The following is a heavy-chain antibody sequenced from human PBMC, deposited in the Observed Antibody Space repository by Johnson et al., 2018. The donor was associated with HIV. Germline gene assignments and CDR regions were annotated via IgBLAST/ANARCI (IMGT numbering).Heavy chain of an antibody. CDR2: IKQDGSEK. CDR1: GFTFSSYW. Sequence: VQLVESGGGLVQPGGSLRLSCAASGFTFSSYWMSWVRQAPGKGLEWVANIKQDGSEKYYVDSVKGRFTISRDNAKNSLYLQMNSLRAEDTAVYYCARGHFDWVWSDAFDIWGQGTMVTVSS. D-gene: IGHD3-9*01. V-gene: IGHV3-7*04. J-gene: IGHJ3*02. CDR3: ARGHFDWVWSDAFDI.